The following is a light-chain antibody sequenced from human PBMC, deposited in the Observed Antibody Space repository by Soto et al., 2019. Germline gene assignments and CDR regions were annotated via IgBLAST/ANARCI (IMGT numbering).Light chain of an antibody. CDR3: CSYAGSSALL. CDR1: STDVGSHDL. V-gene: IGLV2-23*01. CDR2: EGN. Sequence: QAVVAQPASVSGSPGQSITISCTGISTDVGSHDLVSWYKHPPGKAPKLIIYEGNKRPSGVSNRFSGSKSGNTASLTISWLQAEDEADYYCCSYAGSSALLFGGGTKLTVL. J-gene: IGLJ2*01.